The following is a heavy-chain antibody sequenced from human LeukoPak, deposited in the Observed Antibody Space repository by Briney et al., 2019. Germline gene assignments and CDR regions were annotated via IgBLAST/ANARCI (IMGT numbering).Heavy chain of an antibody. CDR3: AREPAPNPYIVVVTAIRDAFDI. V-gene: IGHV1-18*01. CDR1: GYTFTSYG. CDR2: ISAYNGNT. D-gene: IGHD2-21*02. J-gene: IGHJ3*02. Sequence: ASVKVSCKASGYTFTSYGISWVRQAPGQGLEWMGWISAYNGNTNYAQKLQGRVTMTTDTSTSTAYMELSSLRSEDTAVYYCAREPAPNPYIVVVTAIRDAFDIWGQGTMVTVSS.